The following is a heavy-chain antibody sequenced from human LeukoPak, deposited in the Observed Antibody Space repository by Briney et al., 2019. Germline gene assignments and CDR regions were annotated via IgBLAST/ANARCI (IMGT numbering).Heavy chain of an antibody. D-gene: IGHD6-6*01. CDR3: ARELIAAAQEGFDY. J-gene: IGHJ4*02. CDR2: ISAYNGNT. CDR1: GYTFTSYG. V-gene: IGHV1-18*01. Sequence: ASVKVSCKASGYTFTSYGISWVRQAPGQGLEWMGWISAYNGNTNYAQKLQGRVTMTTDTSTSTAYMELRSLRSDDTAVYYCARELIAAAQEGFDYWGQGTLVTVSS.